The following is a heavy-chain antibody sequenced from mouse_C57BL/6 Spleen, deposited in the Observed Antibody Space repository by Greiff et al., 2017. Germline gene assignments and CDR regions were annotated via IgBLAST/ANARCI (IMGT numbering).Heavy chain of an antibody. Sequence: VQLVESGAELARPGASVKLSCKASGYTFTSSGISWVKQRTGQGLEWIGEIYPRSGNTYYNEKFKGKATLTADKSSSTAYMELRSLTSEDSAVYFCARGHDGYPDYWGQGTTLTVSS. J-gene: IGHJ2*01. CDR2: IYPRSGNT. CDR1: GYTFTSSG. V-gene: IGHV1-81*01. CDR3: ARGHDGYPDY. D-gene: IGHD2-3*01.